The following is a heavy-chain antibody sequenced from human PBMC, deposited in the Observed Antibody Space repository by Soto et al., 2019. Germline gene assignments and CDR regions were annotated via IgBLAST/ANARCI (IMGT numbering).Heavy chain of an antibody. CDR3: SRTGYSSSWDDAFDI. D-gene: IGHD6-13*01. CDR2: ISGSTTYM. CDR1: GFSFSSFN. Sequence: EVQLVEYGGGLVRPGGSLRLSCAASGFSFSSFNMNWVRQAPGKGLEWVSSISGSTTYMFYADSVRGRFTISRDNAEDSLYLQMNSLTAEDTAVYYCSRTGYSSSWDDAFDIWGQGPMVTVSS. J-gene: IGHJ3*02. V-gene: IGHV3-21*01.